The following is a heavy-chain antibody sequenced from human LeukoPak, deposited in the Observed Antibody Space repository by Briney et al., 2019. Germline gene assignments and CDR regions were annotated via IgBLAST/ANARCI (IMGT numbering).Heavy chain of an antibody. Sequence: ASVKVSCKASGYTFTSYYMHWVRQAPGQGLEWMGIINPSGDSTSYAQKFQGRVTMTRDMSTSTVYMELSSLRSEDTAVYYCARSTYCSGGSCYYVRDYVDYWGQGTLVTVSS. D-gene: IGHD2-15*01. V-gene: IGHV1-46*01. J-gene: IGHJ4*02. CDR2: INPSGDST. CDR1: GYTFTSYY. CDR3: ARSTYCSGGSCYYVRDYVDY.